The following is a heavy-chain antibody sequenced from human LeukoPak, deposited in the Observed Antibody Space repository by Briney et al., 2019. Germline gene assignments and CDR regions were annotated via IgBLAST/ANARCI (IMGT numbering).Heavy chain of an antibody. Sequence: GASVKVSCKASGYTFTGYYMHWVRQAPGQGLEWMGWINPNSGGTNYAQKFQGRVTMTRDTSISTAYMELSRLRSDDTAVYYCAREAFNGDYYYYYMDVWGKGTTVTVS. V-gene: IGHV1-2*02. D-gene: IGHD3-10*01. CDR3: AREAFNGDYYYYYMDV. CDR2: INPNSGGT. CDR1: GYTFTGYY. J-gene: IGHJ6*03.